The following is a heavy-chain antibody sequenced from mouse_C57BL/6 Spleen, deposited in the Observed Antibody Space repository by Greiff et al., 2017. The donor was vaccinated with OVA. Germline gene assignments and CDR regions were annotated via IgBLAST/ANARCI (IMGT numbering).Heavy chain of an antibody. D-gene: IGHD1-1*01. CDR1: GYTFTSYW. CDR2: IYPGSGST. Sequence: VQLQQSGAELVKPGASVKMSCKASGYTFTSYWITWVKQRPGQGLEWIGDIYPGSGSTNYNEKFKSKATLTVDTSSSTAYMQLSSLTSEDSAVYYCAREMTTVVAPYAMDYWGQGTSVTVSS. V-gene: IGHV1-55*01. CDR3: AREMTTVVAPYAMDY. J-gene: IGHJ4*01.